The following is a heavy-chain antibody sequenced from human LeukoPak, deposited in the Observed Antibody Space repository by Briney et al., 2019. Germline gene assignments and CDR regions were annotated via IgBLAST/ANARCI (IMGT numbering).Heavy chain of an antibody. V-gene: IGHV4-34*01. D-gene: IGHD3-22*01. CDR3: AGSYYDSSGYSTDY. J-gene: IGHJ4*02. CDR2: INHSGST. CDR1: GGSFSGYY. Sequence: SETLSLTCAVYGGSFSGYYWSWIRQPPGKGLEWIGEINHSGSTNYNPSLKSRVTISVDTSKNQFSLKLSSVTAADTAVYYCAGSYYDSSGYSTDYWGQGTLVTVPS.